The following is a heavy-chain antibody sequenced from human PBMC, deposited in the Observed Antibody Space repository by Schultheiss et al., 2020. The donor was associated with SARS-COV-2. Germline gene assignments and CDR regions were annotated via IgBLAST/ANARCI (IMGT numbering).Heavy chain of an antibody. CDR1: GGTFSSYA. Sequence: SVKVSCKSSGGTFSSYAVNWVRQAPGQGLEWVGGIVPIFGTANYAQKFQGRVTITADESTSTAYMELSSLRSDDTAVYYCARDRYDFWSGYVSYWYFDLWGRGTLVTVSS. CDR2: IVPIFGTA. D-gene: IGHD3-3*01. V-gene: IGHV1-69*13. J-gene: IGHJ2*01. CDR3: ARDRYDFWSGYVSYWYFDL.